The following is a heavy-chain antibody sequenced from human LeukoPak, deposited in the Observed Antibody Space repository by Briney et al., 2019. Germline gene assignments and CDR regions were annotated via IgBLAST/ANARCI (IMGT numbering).Heavy chain of an antibody. CDR1: GYTFTSYD. J-gene: IGHJ3*02. V-gene: IGHV1-2*02. Sequence: ASVKVSCKASGYTFTSYDINWVRQATGQGLEWMGWINPNSGGTNYAQKFQGRVTMTRDTSISTAYMELSRLGSDDTAVYYCVYSGGYSYGYAAFDIWGQGTMVTVSS. CDR2: INPNSGGT. D-gene: IGHD5-18*01. CDR3: VYSGGYSYGYAAFDI.